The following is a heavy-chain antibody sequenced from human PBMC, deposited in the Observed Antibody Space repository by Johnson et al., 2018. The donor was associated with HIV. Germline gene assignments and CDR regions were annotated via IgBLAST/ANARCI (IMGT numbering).Heavy chain of an antibody. J-gene: IGHJ3*02. V-gene: IGHV3-30*02. D-gene: IGHD3-10*01. Sequence: VQLVESGGGLVKPGGSLRLSCAASGFTFSNACMSWVRQGSGKGLEWVSFIRYDGTNKYYADSVKGRFTISRDNSENTLFLQMNSLRAEDTAVYYCALNSGSLGNAFDIWGQGTVVTVSS. CDR2: IRYDGTNK. CDR3: ALNSGSLGNAFDI. CDR1: GFTFSNAC.